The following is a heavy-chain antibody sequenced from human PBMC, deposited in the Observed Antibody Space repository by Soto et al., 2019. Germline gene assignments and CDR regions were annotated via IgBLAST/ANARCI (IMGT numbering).Heavy chain of an antibody. J-gene: IGHJ4*02. CDR2: IYDSGNT. CDR3: ARGHDFWSGYYPY. CDR1: GGSISSGDDY. D-gene: IGHD3-3*01. V-gene: IGHV4-30-4*02. Sequence: SDTLSLTCTVSGGSISSGDDYWSWIRQPPGKGLEWIGYIYDSGNTYYNPSLKSRVTISIDTSKNQFSLNLSSVTAADTAVYYCARGHDFWSGYYPYWGQGTLVTVSS.